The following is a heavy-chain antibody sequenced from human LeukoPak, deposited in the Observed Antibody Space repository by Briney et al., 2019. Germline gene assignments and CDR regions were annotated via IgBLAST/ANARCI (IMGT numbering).Heavy chain of an antibody. V-gene: IGHV1-46*01. CDR3: ARQGRSGYYSAFQWFDP. Sequence: ASVKVSCKASGYTFTSYYIHWVRQAPGQGLEWMGIINPSGGSTTNAGSTSYAPKFQGRVTMTTDKSTSTVYMELSSLRSEDTAVYYCARQGRSGYYSAFQWFDPWGQGTLVTASS. J-gene: IGHJ5*02. D-gene: IGHD3-22*01. CDR2: INPSGGSTTNAGST. CDR1: GYTFTSYY.